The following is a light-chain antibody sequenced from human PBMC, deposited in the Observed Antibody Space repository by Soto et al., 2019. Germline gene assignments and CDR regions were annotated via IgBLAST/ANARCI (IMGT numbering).Light chain of an antibody. V-gene: IGLV1-40*01. CDR3: QSFDSSLSGVV. J-gene: IGLJ2*01. CDR2: GNI. CDR1: SSNIGAGYE. Sequence: QSALTQPPSVSGAPGQRVTISCTGSSSNIGAGYEVHWYQQLPGTAPTLLIHGNINRPSGVPDRFSGSKSDTSASLAITGLQAEDEADYYCQSFDSSLSGVVFGGGTKLTV.